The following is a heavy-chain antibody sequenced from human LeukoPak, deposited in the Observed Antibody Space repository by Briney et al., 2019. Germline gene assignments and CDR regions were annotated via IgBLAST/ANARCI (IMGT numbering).Heavy chain of an antibody. CDR3: ASVHSDYRYFDY. D-gene: IGHD5-12*01. J-gene: IGHJ4*02. V-gene: IGHV3-74*01. CDR1: GFTFSSHW. Sequence: PGGSLRLSCAASGFTFSSHWMHWVRQAPGKGLVWVSRINSDGSSTSYADSVKGRFTISRDNAKNTLYLQMNSLRAEDTAVYYCASVHSDYRYFDYWGQGTLVTVSS. CDR2: INSDGSST.